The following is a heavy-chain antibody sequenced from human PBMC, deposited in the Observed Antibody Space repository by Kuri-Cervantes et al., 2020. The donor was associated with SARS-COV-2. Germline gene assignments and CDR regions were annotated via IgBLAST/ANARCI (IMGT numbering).Heavy chain of an antibody. CDR3: ARVKGDDFWSGRQSDAFDI. D-gene: IGHD3-3*01. CDR2: IYTSGST. Sequence: GSLRLSCNVSGGSIRSYFWSWIRQAPGKGLEWIGRIYTSGSTNYNPSLKSRVTMSVDTSKNQFSLKLSSVTAADTAVYYCARVKGDDFWSGRQSDAFDIWGQGTMVTVSS. V-gene: IGHV4-4*07. J-gene: IGHJ3*02. CDR1: GGSIRSYF.